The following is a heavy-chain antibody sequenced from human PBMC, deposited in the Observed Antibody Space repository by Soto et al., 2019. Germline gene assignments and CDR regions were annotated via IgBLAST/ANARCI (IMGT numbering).Heavy chain of an antibody. J-gene: IGHJ6*02. V-gene: IGHV4-4*03. CDR3: ARVKQLVYYYYGMDV. CDR1: GGSISSSNW. Sequence: PETMSLTCAVSGGSISSSNWWSWVRQPPGKGLEWIGEIYLSGSTNYNPSIKSRVTISVDKSKNQFSLKLSSVTAADTAVYYCARVKQLVYYYYGMDVWGQGTTVTVSS. CDR2: IYLSGST. D-gene: IGHD6-6*01.